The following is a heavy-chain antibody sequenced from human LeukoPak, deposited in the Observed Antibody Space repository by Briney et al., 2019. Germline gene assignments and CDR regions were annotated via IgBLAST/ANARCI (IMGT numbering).Heavy chain of an antibody. CDR1: GYTFTMYG. CDR2: ISPHSGNT. V-gene: IGHV1-18*01. Sequence: GASVKVSCKSSGYTFTMYGIRLVRQAPGQGLQWLGWISPHSGNTKYAQDLQGRVSMTTDTSTSTAYLELRSLRPDDTAMYYCARDLKYVTLGYYILADVGYYFDYWGQGSLVTVSS. CDR3: ARDLKYVTLGYYILADVGYYFDY. J-gene: IGHJ4*02. D-gene: IGHD3-9*01.